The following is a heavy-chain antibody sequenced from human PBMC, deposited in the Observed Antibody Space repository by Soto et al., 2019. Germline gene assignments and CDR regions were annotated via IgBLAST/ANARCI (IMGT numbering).Heavy chain of an antibody. J-gene: IGHJ3*02. D-gene: IGHD6-13*01. V-gene: IGHV3-33*01. CDR3: ARPVSAAVTDDAFDI. CDR2: IWYDGSNK. CDR1: GFTFSSYG. Sequence: QPGGSLRLSCAASGFTFSSYGMHWVRQAPGKGLEWVAVIWYDGSNKYYADSVKGRFTISRDNSKNTLYLQMNSLRAEDTAVYYCARPVSAAVTDDAFDIWGQGTMVTVSS.